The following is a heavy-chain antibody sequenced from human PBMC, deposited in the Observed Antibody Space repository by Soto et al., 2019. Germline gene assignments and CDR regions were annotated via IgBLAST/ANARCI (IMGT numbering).Heavy chain of an antibody. V-gene: IGHV4-39*01. J-gene: IGHJ5*02. D-gene: IGHD3-3*01. CDR2: VYYNGFT. CDR3: ARMGDFWSGPGELDP. CDR1: GGSISSSSYY. Sequence: KPSETLSLTCTVSGGSISSSSYYWAWNRQSPGKGLEWIGSVYYNGFTYYNPSLKSRVTISVDTSKNQFSLKLTSVTAADTAVYYRARMGDFWSGPGELDPWGQGTLVTVSS.